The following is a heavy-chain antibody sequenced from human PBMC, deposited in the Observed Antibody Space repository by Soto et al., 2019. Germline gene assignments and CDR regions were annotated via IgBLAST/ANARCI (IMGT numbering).Heavy chain of an antibody. J-gene: IGHJ3*02. CDR3: ASGGRASRNTFDI. V-gene: IGHV5-51*01. Sequence: PGESLKISCKVSGYNFTSYWIGWVRQMPGKGLEWMGIIYPGDSDTRYSPSFQGQVTISADKSISTAYLQWSSLKASDSAMYYCASGGRASRNTFDIWGQGTMVTVSS. CDR1: GYNFTSYW. CDR2: IYPGDSDT. D-gene: IGHD1-26*01.